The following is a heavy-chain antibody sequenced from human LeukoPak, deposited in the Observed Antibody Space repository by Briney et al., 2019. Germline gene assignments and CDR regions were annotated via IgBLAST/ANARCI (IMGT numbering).Heavy chain of an antibody. V-gene: IGHV3-23*01. CDR3: AKVLLARAYYYGMDV. CDR1: GSTFSSSA. Sequence: GGSLRLSCAASGSTFSSSAMSWVRQAPGKGLEWVSAISGSGGSTYYADFVKGRFTISRDNSKNTLYLQMNSLRVEDTAVYYCAKVLLARAYYYGMDVWGQGTTVTVSS. D-gene: IGHD2-15*01. J-gene: IGHJ6*02. CDR2: ISGSGGST.